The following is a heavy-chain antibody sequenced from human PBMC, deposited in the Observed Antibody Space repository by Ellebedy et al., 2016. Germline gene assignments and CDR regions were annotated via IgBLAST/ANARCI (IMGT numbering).Heavy chain of an antibody. CDR1: GYNFTNYW. Sequence: GESLKISXQGSGYNFTNYWIYWVRQKPGKGLEWMANIDPSDSYTNFSPSFQGHVHMSADKSVNAAYLHWSSLKPSDTAMYYCARRAARASTYFDLWGQGAPVTVSS. CDR2: IDPSDSYT. D-gene: IGHD1-26*01. V-gene: IGHV5-10-1*01. CDR3: ARRAARASTYFDL. J-gene: IGHJ4*02.